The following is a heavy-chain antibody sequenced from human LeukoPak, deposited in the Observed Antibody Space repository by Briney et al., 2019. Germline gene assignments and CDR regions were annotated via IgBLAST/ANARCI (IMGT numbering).Heavy chain of an antibody. CDR1: GFTFSSYS. D-gene: IGHD3-16*01. Sequence: GGSLRLSCAASGFTFSSYSMNWVRQAPGKGLEWVSSISSSSTYIYYADSVKGRFTISRDNAKNSLFLQMSSLRGEDTALYYCATEHWGPNSWGQGTLVTVSS. J-gene: IGHJ4*02. V-gene: IGHV3-21*01. CDR2: ISSSSTYI. CDR3: ATEHWGPNS.